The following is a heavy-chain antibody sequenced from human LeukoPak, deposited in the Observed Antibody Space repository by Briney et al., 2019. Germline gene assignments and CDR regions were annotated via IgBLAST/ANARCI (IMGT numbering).Heavy chain of an antibody. J-gene: IGHJ3*02. CDR1: GGSISSGGYY. CDR2: IYYSGST. V-gene: IGHV4-31*03. D-gene: IGHD3-16*01. CDR3: ARDRAGWGTGAFDI. Sequence: SQTLSLTCTVSGGSISSGGYYWSWIRQHPGKGLEWIGYIYYSGSTYYNPSLRSRVTISVDTSKNQFSLKLSSVTAADTAVYYCARDRAGWGTGAFDIWGQGTMVTVSS.